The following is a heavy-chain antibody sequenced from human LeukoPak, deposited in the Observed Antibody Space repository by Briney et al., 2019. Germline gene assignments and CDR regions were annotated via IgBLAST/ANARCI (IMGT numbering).Heavy chain of an antibody. D-gene: IGHD3-22*01. CDR3: AAGGETYYYDSSGYLSNWFDP. CDR1: GYTFTSYY. V-gene: IGHV1-46*01. CDR2: VNPSGGST. Sequence: ASVNVSCKASGYTFTSYYMHWVRQAPGQGLEWMGIVNPSGGSTSYAQKFQGRVTMTRDMSTSTVYMELSSLRSEDTAVYYCAAGGETYYYDSSGYLSNWFDPWGQGTLVTVSS. J-gene: IGHJ5*02.